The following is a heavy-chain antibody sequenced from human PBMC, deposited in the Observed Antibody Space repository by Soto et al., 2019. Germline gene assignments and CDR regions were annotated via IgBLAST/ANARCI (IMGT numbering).Heavy chain of an antibody. Sequence: GGSLRLSCAASGFNFSAFGMHWVRQAPGKGLEWVAVISYDGSIKYYADSVKGRFTISRENSKNTLYVQMNSLRVEDTAVYYCAKDRYSSGCFPFGGNWGQGTLVTVSS. J-gene: IGHJ4*02. CDR3: AKDRYSSGCFPFGGN. CDR2: ISYDGSIK. D-gene: IGHD6-19*01. V-gene: IGHV3-30*18. CDR1: GFNFSAFG.